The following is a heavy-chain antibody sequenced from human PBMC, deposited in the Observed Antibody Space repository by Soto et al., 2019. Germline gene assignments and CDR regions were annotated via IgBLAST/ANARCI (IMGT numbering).Heavy chain of an antibody. D-gene: IGHD6-19*01. CDR1: GYTXTSYD. Sequence: GASVKVSCKASGYTXTSYDINWVRQATGQGLEWMGWMNPNSGNTGYAQKFQGRVTMTRNTSISTAYMELSSLRSEDTAVYYCARSVEWLASFDYWGQGTLVTVSS. V-gene: IGHV1-8*01. J-gene: IGHJ4*02. CDR3: ARSVEWLASFDY. CDR2: MNPNSGNT.